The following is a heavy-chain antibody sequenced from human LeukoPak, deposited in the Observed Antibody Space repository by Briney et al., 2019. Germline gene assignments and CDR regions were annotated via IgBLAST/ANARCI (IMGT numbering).Heavy chain of an antibody. D-gene: IGHD1-1*01. V-gene: IGHV1-69*13. J-gene: IGHJ4*02. CDR2: IIPIFGTA. CDR1: GYTFTSYY. Sequence: GASVKVSCKASGYTFTSYYMHWVRQAPGQGLEWMGGIIPIFGTANYAQKFQGRVTITADESTSTAYMEPSSLRSEDTAVYYCARVAQLELSYYFDYWGQGTLVTVSS. CDR3: ARVAQLELSYYFDY.